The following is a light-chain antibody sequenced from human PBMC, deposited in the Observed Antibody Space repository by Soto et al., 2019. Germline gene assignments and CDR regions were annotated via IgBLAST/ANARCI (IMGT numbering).Light chain of an antibody. CDR3: TSYGGSNNYV. Sequence: QSALTQPPSASGSPGQSVTISCTGTSSDVGAYNYVSWFQQHPSKAPRLLIFEVSKRPSGVPDRFSGSKSGNTASLTVSGLHAEDEADYYCTSYGGSNNYVFGTGTKVTVL. CDR2: EVS. CDR1: SSDVGAYNY. J-gene: IGLJ1*01. V-gene: IGLV2-8*01.